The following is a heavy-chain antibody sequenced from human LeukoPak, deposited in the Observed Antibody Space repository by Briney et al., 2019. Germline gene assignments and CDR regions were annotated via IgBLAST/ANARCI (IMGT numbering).Heavy chain of an antibody. Sequence: GGSLRLSCAASGVTLSSYVMHWVRQAPGKGLEYVSAISRNEGSTYYANSVKGRFTISRDNSKNTLYLQMGSLRAEDMAVYYCGRGEDYDCSAQGKHDVVDYWGQGTLVRACS. D-gene: IGHD3-22*01. CDR1: GVTLSSYV. V-gene: IGHV3-64*01. CDR3: GRGEDYDCSAQGKHDVVDY. CDR2: ISRNEGST. J-gene: IGHJ4*02.